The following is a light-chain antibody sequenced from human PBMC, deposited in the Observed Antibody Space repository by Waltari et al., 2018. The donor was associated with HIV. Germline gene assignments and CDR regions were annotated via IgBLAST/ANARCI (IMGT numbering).Light chain of an antibody. CDR3: QHLNSYPFT. Sequence: DIQWTQSPSFLSASVGHRVTITCRASQDIYSYLAWYQQKPEKAPKLLIYAASSLQSGGPSRFSGSGSGTEFTLTISSLQPEDFATYYCQHLNSYPFTFGPGTKVDIK. CDR1: QDIYSY. CDR2: AAS. V-gene: IGKV1-9*01. J-gene: IGKJ3*01.